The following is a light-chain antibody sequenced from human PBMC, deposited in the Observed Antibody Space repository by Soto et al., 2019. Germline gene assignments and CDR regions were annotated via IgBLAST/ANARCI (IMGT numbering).Light chain of an antibody. Sequence: QSVLTQPASVSGSPGQSITISCTGTSSDVGGYNYVSWYQQHPGKAPKLMIYEVSNRPSGVSNRFSGSKSGNTASLTISGLQAEDEADYYCCSYAGYYTWVFGGGTKLTVL. CDR2: EVS. V-gene: IGLV2-14*01. CDR1: SSDVGGYNY. CDR3: CSYAGYYTWV. J-gene: IGLJ3*02.